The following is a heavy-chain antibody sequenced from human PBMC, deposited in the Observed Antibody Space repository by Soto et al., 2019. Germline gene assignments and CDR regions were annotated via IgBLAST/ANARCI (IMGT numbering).Heavy chain of an antibody. D-gene: IGHD3-3*01. CDR2: ISPATGAA. V-gene: IGHV1-2*02. J-gene: IGHJ3*02. CDR1: GYPVTAYY. Sequence: QLHLVQSGAVVKKPGASVTVSCSASGYPVTAYYMHWVRQAPGRGLEWMGGISPATGAAKYTQTFQGRVPLARDTSTSTVFMELSGLTSEDTAVFYCARGGGVGVAGSAAFEMWGQGTLVTVSS. CDR3: ARGGGVGVAGSAAFEM.